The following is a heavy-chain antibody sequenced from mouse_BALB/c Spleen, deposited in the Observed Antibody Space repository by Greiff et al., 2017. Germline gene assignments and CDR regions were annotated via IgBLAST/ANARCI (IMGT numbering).Heavy chain of an antibody. CDR1: GYSITSDYA. D-gene: IGHD2-4*01. Sequence: EVQLVESGPGLVKPSQSLSLTCTVTGYSITSDYAWNWIRQFPGNKLEWMGYISYSGSISYNPSLKSRISITRDTSKNQFFLQLNSVTTEDTATYYCARSEDYDGYYYAMDYWGQGTSVTVSS. CDR3: ARSEDYDGYYYAMDY. J-gene: IGHJ4*01. CDR2: ISYSGSI. V-gene: IGHV3-2*02.